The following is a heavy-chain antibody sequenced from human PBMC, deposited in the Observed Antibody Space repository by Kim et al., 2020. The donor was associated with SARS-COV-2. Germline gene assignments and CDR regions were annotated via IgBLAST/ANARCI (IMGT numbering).Heavy chain of an antibody. CDR1: GDSVRSFY. Sequence: SETLSLTCSVSGDSVRSFYWSWTRQPPGKGLEWIGYIYYSGSTNFDPSLKSRASISLDTSKNQFSLKLTSVTAADTAVYYCARGDLTGYYSGYLHHGLDIWGQGTTVTVSS. D-gene: IGHD3-9*01. V-gene: IGHV4-59*02. CDR2: IYYSGST. CDR3: ARGDLTGYYSGYLHHGLDI. J-gene: IGHJ6*02.